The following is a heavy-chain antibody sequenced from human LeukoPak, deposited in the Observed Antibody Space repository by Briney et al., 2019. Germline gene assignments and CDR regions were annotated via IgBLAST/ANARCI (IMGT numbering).Heavy chain of an antibody. CDR1: GGSISSYY. J-gene: IGHJ4*02. V-gene: IGHV4-59*01. D-gene: IGHD3-3*01. Sequence: SETLSLTCTVSGGSISSYYWSWIRQPPGKGLEWIGYTYYSGSTNYNPSLKSRVTISVDTSKNQFSLKLSSVTAADTAVYYCARGTSDFWSGYRIYYFDYWGQGTLVTVSS. CDR2: TYYSGST. CDR3: ARGTSDFWSGYRIYYFDY.